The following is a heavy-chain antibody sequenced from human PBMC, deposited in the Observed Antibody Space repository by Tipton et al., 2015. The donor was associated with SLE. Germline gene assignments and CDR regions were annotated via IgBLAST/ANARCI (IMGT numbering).Heavy chain of an antibody. D-gene: IGHD7-27*01. CDR1: GGSISSSSDY. CDR3: ARDPRLNWDYGTYFDY. CDR2: IYYSGTT. J-gene: IGHJ4*02. Sequence: TLSLTCTVSGGSISSSSDYWGWIRQPPGKGLEWIGNIYYSGTTFYNPSLKSRVTISVDTSKNQFSLKLSSATAADTAVYYCARDPRLNWDYGTYFDYWGQGTLVTVSS. V-gene: IGHV4-39*02.